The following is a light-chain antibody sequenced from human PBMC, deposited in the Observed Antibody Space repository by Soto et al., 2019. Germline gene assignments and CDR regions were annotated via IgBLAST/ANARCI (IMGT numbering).Light chain of an antibody. Sequence: EIVMTQSPATLSVSRGGGATLSCRASQSISDTLSWYQQKPVQAPRLLIHGASTRATGFPARFSGSGSGTDFTLTISSLQSEDFAVYYCQQYNNWPWTFGQGTKVDIK. CDR1: QSISDT. V-gene: IGKV3-15*01. CDR3: QQYNNWPWT. CDR2: GAS. J-gene: IGKJ1*01.